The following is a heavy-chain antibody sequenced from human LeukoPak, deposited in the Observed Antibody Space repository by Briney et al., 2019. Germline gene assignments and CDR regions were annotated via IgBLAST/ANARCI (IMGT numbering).Heavy chain of an antibody. CDR3: ARRRQYCSGGSCYRFDY. CDR2: INHSGST. D-gene: IGHD2-15*01. J-gene: IGHJ4*02. CDR1: GASISDYY. Sequence: SETLSLTCNVSGASISDYYWSWIRQPPGKGLEWIGEINHSGSTNYNPSLKSRVTISVDTSKNQFSLKLSSVTAADTAVYYCARRRQYCSGGSCYRFDYWGQGTLVTVSS. V-gene: IGHV4-34*01.